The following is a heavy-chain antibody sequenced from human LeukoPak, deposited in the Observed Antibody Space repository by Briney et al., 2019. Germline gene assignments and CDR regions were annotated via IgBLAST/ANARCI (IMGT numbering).Heavy chain of an antibody. V-gene: IGHV4-59*01. Sequence: SETLSLTCTVSGGSISSYYWSWICQPPGKGLEWIGYIYYSGTTNYNPSLKSRVTISVDTSKNQFSLKLTSVTAADTAVYYCARGGYCSGAACYPDYWGQGTLVTVSS. CDR1: GGSISSYY. CDR3: ARGGYCSGAACYPDY. J-gene: IGHJ4*02. CDR2: IYYSGTT. D-gene: IGHD2-15*01.